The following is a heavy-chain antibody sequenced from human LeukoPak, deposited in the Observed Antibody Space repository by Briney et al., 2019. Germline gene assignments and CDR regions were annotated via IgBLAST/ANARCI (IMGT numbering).Heavy chain of an antibody. D-gene: IGHD5-18*01. V-gene: IGHV1-3*01. J-gene: IGHJ4*02. CDR1: GYTFTSYY. Sequence: ASVKVSCKASGYTFTSYYMHWVRQAPGQRLEWMGWINAGNGNTKYSQKFQGRVTITRDTSASTAYMELSSLRSEDTAVYYCARGGYSYGRSFDYWGQGTLVTVSS. CDR2: INAGNGNT. CDR3: ARGGYSYGRSFDY.